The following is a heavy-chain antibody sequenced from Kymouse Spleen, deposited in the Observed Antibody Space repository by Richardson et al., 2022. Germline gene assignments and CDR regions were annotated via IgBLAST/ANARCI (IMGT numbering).Heavy chain of an antibody. J-gene: IGHJ6*02. Sequence: EVQLVESGGGLVQPGGSLRLSCAASGFTFSSYWMHWVRQAPGKGLVWVSRINSDGSSTSYADSVKGRFTISRDNAKNTLYLQMNSLRAEDTAVYYCARDHMAGTNYYYYGMDVWGQGTTVTVSS. CDR2: INSDGSST. D-gene: IGHD6-19*01. CDR1: GFTFSSYW. CDR3: ARDHMAGTNYYYYGMDV. V-gene: IGHV3-74*01.